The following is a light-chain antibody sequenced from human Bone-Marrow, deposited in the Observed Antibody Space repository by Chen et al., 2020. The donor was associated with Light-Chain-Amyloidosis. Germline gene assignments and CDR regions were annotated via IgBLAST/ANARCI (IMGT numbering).Light chain of an antibody. CDR1: QSLLQSNGYKY. V-gene: IGKV2-28*01. J-gene: IGKJ1*01. CDR2: LGS. CDR3: MQALQAPWT. Sequence: DIVMTQSPLSLPVTPGEPASISCRSSQSLLQSNGYKYLDWYLQKPGQSPQLLIYLGSNRASGVPDRFSGSGSGTDVTLKISRVEAEDVGVYYCMQALQAPWTFGQGTKVEIK.